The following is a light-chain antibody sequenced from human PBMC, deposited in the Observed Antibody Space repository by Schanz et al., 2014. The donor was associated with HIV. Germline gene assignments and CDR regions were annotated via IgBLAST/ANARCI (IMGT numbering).Light chain of an antibody. Sequence: QSALTQPASVSGSPGQSITISCTGTSSDVGGYNYVSWYQQHPGKAPKLMIYEVIKRPSGVSNRFSGSKSGNTASLTISGLQAEDEADYYCSSYAGSNNLVFGGGTKLTVL. CDR2: EVI. CDR1: SSDVGGYNY. V-gene: IGLV2-14*01. CDR3: SSYAGSNNLV. J-gene: IGLJ2*01.